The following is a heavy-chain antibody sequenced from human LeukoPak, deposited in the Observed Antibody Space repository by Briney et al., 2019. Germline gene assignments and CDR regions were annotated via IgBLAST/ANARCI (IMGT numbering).Heavy chain of an antibody. CDR3: ARVAYGSGSYHPPNFDY. Sequence: ASVKVSCKASGYTFTSYGISWVRQAPGQGLEWMGWISAYNGNTNYAQKLQGRVTMTTDTSTSTAYMELRSLRSDDTAAYYCARVAYGSGSYHPPNFDYWGQGTLVTVSS. J-gene: IGHJ4*02. D-gene: IGHD3-10*01. V-gene: IGHV1-18*01. CDR2: ISAYNGNT. CDR1: GYTFTSYG.